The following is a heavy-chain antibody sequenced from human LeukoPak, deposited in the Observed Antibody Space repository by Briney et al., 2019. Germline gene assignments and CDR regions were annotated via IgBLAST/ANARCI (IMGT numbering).Heavy chain of an antibody. V-gene: IGHV3-7*05. Sequence: PGGSLRLSCAASGFTFSSYWMTWVRQAPGKGLEWVANIKEDESEEYYVDSVKGRFTISRDNAKNSLHLQMNSLRVEDTAVYYCARERYPRQVVTAPYYWGQGTLVTVSS. CDR1: GFTFSSYW. CDR2: IKEDESEE. D-gene: IGHD2-21*02. CDR3: ARERYPRQVVTAPYY. J-gene: IGHJ4*02.